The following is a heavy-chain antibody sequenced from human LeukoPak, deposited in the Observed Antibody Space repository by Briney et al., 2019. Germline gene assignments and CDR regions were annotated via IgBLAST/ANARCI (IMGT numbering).Heavy chain of an antibody. J-gene: IGHJ5*02. Sequence: SESLSLTCTVSGGSISSSSYYWGWIRQPPGKGLEWVGSIYYSGSTYYHPSLKSRVSISVDTSKNQFYLKLSSVTAADTAVYYCARHSVVPAAIWFDPWGQGSLVTVSS. V-gene: IGHV4-39*01. D-gene: IGHD2-2*01. CDR1: GGSISSSSYY. CDR2: IYYSGST. CDR3: ARHSVVPAAIWFDP.